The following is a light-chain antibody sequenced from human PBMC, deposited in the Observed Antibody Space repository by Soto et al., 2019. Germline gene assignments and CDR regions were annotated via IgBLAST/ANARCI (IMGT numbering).Light chain of an antibody. CDR3: CSYAGSYTWV. V-gene: IGLV2-11*01. J-gene: IGLJ1*01. CDR2: DVS. Sequence: QSVLTQPRSVSGSPGQSVTISCTGTSSDVGGYNYVSWYQQHPGKAHKLMIYDVSKRPSGVPDRFSGSKSGNTASLTISGLQAEDEADYYCCSYAGSYTWVFGTGTKVT. CDR1: SSDVGGYNY.